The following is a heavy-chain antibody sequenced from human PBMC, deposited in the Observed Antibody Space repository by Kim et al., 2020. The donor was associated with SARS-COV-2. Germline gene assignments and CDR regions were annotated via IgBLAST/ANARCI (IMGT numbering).Heavy chain of an antibody. Sequence: SETLSLTCTVSGGSISIYYWSWIRQPPGKGLEWIGEIYNNGGATYNPSLKSRVAMSVDSSKNQFSLQLNSVTAADTAVYFCARRLRSNTRSWFDPWGQG. V-gene: IGHV4-59*13. CDR2: IYNNGGA. J-gene: IGHJ5*02. D-gene: IGHD3-10*01. CDR3: ARRLRSNTRSWFDP. CDR1: GGSISIYY.